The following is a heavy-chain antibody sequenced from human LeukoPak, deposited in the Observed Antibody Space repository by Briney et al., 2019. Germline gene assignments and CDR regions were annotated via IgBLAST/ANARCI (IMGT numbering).Heavy chain of an antibody. D-gene: IGHD6-13*01. CDR2: IRYDGSNK. V-gene: IGHV3-30*02. J-gene: IGHJ4*02. Sequence: GGSLRLSCAASGFTFSSYGMHWVRQAPGKGLEWVAFIRYDGSNKYYADSVKGRFTISRDNSKNTLYLQMNSLRAEDTAVYYCAKDFSIAADYWGQGTLVTVSP. CDR1: GFTFSSYG. CDR3: AKDFSIAADY.